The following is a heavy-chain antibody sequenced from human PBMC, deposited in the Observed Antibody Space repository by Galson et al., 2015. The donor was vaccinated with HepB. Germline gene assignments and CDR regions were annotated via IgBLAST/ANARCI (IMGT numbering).Heavy chain of an antibody. CDR3: ARGATPYYYDSSGYGGGFDY. CDR1: GFTFDDYG. J-gene: IGHJ4*02. V-gene: IGHV3-20*01. Sequence: SLRLSCAASGFTFDDYGMSWVRQAPGKGLEWVSGINWNGGSTGYADSVKGRFTISRDNAKNSLYLQMNSLRAEDTALYHCARGATPYYYDSSGYGGGFDYWGQGTLVTVSS. D-gene: IGHD3-22*01. CDR2: INWNGGST.